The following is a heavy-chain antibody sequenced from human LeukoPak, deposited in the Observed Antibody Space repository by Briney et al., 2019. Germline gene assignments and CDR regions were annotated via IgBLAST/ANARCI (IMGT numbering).Heavy chain of an antibody. CDR1: GGSIRYYY. V-gene: IGHV4-59*01. J-gene: IGHJ4*02. CDR3: ARKGGLFDY. Sequence: SETLSLTCTVSGGSIRYYYWSWIRQSPGKGLEWIGYIYYNGSTNYNPSLKSRVTISVDMSKNQFSLKMSSVTAADTTVYYCARKGGLFDYWGQGRLVTVSS. CDR2: IYYNGST. D-gene: IGHD2-15*01.